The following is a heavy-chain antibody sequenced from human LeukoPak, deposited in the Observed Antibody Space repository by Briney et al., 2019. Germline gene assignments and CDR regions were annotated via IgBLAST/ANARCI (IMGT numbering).Heavy chain of an antibody. Sequence: ASVKVSCKASGGTFSSYAISWVRQAPGQGLEWMGGIIPIFGTANYAQKFQGRVTITADKSTSTAYMELSSLRSEDTAVYYCARDLVFEGAIGDYWGLGILVTVSS. CDR3: ARDLVFEGAIGDY. D-gene: IGHD3-3*01. CDR2: IIPIFGTA. V-gene: IGHV1-69*06. CDR1: GGTFSSYA. J-gene: IGHJ4*02.